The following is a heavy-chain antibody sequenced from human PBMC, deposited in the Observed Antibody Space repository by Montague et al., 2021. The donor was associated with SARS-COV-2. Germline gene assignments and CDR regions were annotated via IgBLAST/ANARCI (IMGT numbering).Heavy chain of an antibody. J-gene: IGHJ3*02. CDR1: GDSISTYY. CDR2: IYYNGYT. Sequence: SETLSLTCTVSGDSISTYYRSWIRQPPGKGLEWIGYIYYNGYTNYNPSLKSRVTISVDTSKNQFSLRLSSVTAADTAVYFCARGGATYYYATSGYVNAFDTWGQGTMVTVSS. D-gene: IGHD3-22*01. V-gene: IGHV4-59*01. CDR3: ARGGATYYYATSGYVNAFDT.